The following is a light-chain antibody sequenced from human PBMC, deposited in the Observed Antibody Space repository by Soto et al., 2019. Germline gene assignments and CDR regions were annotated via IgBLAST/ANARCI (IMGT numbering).Light chain of an antibody. V-gene: IGLV1-44*01. Sequence: QCALTQPPSASGTPGQRVTISCSGSSSNIGSNTVNWYQQLPGTAPKLLIYSNNQRPSGVPDRFSGSKSGTSASLAISGLQSEDEGDYYCQSYDSSLSGYVFGTGTKVTVL. CDR2: SNN. J-gene: IGLJ1*01. CDR1: SSNIGSNT. CDR3: QSYDSSLSGYV.